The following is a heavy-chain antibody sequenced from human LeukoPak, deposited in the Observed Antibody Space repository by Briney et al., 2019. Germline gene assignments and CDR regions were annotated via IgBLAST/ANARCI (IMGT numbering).Heavy chain of an antibody. J-gene: IGHJ4*02. Sequence: PSETLSLTCTVSGGSISSSSYHWGWIRQPPGKGLEWIGSIYYSGSTYYNPSLKSRVTISVDTSKNQFSLKLSSVTAADTAVYYCARDYDILTGSPLGNYFDYWGQGTLVTVSS. CDR3: ARDYDILTGSPLGNYFDY. D-gene: IGHD3-9*01. CDR2: IYYSGST. V-gene: IGHV4-39*07. CDR1: GGSISSSSYH.